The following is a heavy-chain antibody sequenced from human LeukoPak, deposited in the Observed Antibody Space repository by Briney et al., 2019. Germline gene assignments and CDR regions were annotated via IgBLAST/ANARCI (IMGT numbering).Heavy chain of an antibody. Sequence: PSETLSLTCAVYGGSFSGYYWSWIRQPPGKGLEWIGEINHSGSTNYNPSLKSRVTISVDKSENQFSLKLSSVTAADTAVYYCAAAGTNFFDYWGQGTLVTVSS. CDR3: AAAGTNFFDY. CDR2: INHSGST. CDR1: GGSFSGYY. V-gene: IGHV4-34*01. J-gene: IGHJ4*02. D-gene: IGHD6-13*01.